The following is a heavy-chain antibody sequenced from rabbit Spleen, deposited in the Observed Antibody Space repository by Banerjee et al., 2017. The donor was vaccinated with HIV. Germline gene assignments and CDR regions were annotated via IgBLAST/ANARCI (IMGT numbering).Heavy chain of an antibody. V-gene: IGHV1S40*01. J-gene: IGHJ4*01. CDR2: INTGSSGST. D-gene: IGHD6-1*01. CDR3: ARDGGTYVYGGDAYATGLNL. Sequence: QSLEESGGDLVKPGASLTLTCTASGFSFSSSYYMCWVRQAPGKGLEWIACINTGSSGSTYYASWAKGRFTISKTSSTTVTLQMTSLTAADTATYFCARDGGTYVYGGDAYATGLNLWGQGTLVTVS. CDR1: GFSFSSSYY.